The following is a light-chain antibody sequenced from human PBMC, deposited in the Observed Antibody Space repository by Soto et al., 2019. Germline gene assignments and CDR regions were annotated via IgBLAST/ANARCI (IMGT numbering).Light chain of an antibody. CDR3: LQTYNTPWT. CDR1: QTITSD. J-gene: IGKJ1*01. V-gene: IGKV1-39*01. Sequence: DIQMTQSPSSLSASVGDRVTITCRASQTITSDLNWYQQRPGKAPKLLIYAASNLQSGVPSRFSGSVSGTDFTLTISDLQPDDFATYYCLQTYNTPWTFGQGTKVDIK. CDR2: AAS.